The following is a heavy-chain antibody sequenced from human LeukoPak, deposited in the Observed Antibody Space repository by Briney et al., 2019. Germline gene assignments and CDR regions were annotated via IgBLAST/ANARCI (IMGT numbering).Heavy chain of an antibody. CDR1: GPTFSDDY. CDR2: ARNKANSYST. V-gene: IGHV3-72*01. Sequence: PGGSLRLSCAASGPTFSDDYMDWVRQAPGKGLEWVGRARNKANSYSTEYAASVKGRFIISRDDSKNSLYLQMNSLKTEDTAVYYCTRDLADIWGRGTMVTVSS. CDR3: TRDLADI. J-gene: IGHJ3*02.